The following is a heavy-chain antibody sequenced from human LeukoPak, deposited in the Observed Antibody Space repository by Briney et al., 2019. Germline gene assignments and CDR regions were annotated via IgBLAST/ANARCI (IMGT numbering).Heavy chain of an antibody. Sequence: ASVKVSCTASGYTFTGYYMHWVRQAPGQGLEWMGWNNPNSGGTNYAQKFQGRVTMTRDTSISTAYMELSRLRSDDTAVYYCARDREGYYYDSSGYYGYWGQGTLVTVSS. CDR1: GYTFTGYY. CDR2: NNPNSGGT. D-gene: IGHD3-22*01. V-gene: IGHV1-2*02. CDR3: ARDREGYYYDSSGYYGY. J-gene: IGHJ4*02.